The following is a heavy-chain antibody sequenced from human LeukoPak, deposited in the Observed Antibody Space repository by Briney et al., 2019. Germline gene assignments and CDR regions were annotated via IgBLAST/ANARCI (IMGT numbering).Heavy chain of an antibody. D-gene: IGHD3/OR15-3a*01. V-gene: IGHV1-18*01. Sequence: ASVKVSCKASGYIFTQYGIIWVRQAPGQGLEWMASISTYSGNTDYAQNLQDRVTMTTDTYTSTAYMELRSLRFDDTAVYYCARRTGYNYYYMDVWGQGTTVTVSS. J-gene: IGHJ6*03. CDR3: ARRTGYNYYYMDV. CDR1: GYIFTQYG. CDR2: ISTYSGNT.